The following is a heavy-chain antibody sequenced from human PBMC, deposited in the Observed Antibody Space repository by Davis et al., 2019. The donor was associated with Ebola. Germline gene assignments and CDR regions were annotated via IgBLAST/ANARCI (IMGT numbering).Heavy chain of an antibody. CDR1: GFTFSSYA. Sequence: GESLKISCAASGFTFSSYAMSWVRQAPGKGLEWVANIKQDGSEKYYVDSVKGRFTISRDNAKNSLYLQMNSLRAEDTAVYYCARGWSTAIVYWGQGTLVTVSS. J-gene: IGHJ4*02. CDR3: ARGWSTAIVY. D-gene: IGHD5-18*01. CDR2: IKQDGSEK. V-gene: IGHV3-7*03.